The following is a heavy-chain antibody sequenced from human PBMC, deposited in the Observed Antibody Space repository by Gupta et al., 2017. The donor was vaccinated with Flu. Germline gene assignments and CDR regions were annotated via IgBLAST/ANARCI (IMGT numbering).Heavy chain of an antibody. V-gene: IGHV3-23*01. CDR2: ISGSGGST. Sequence: EVQLLESGGGLVQPGGSLRLSCAASGFTFSSYAMSWVRQAPGKGLEWVSAISGSGGSTYYADAVKCRFTISRDNSKNTLYLQMNRLRAQEXAVYYCAKXQRRQQLVGGRDYWGQGTLVTVSS. CDR1: GFTFSSYA. D-gene: IGHD6-13*01. J-gene: IGHJ4*02. CDR3: AKXQRRQQLVGGRDY.